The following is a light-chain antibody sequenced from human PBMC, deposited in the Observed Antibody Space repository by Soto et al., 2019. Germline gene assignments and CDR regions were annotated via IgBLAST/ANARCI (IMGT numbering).Light chain of an antibody. Sequence: QSVLTQPPSASGAPGQRVTISCTGSSSNIGAGYDVHWYQHLRGTAPKLLFNGNNNRPSGVPDRLSGSKSGTSSSLAITGLQAEDEADDYYRSDGSGRSGSRVFGTGTKVTVL. V-gene: IGLV1-40*01. J-gene: IGLJ1*01. CDR1: SSNIGAGYD. CDR3: RSDGSGRSGSRV. CDR2: GNN.